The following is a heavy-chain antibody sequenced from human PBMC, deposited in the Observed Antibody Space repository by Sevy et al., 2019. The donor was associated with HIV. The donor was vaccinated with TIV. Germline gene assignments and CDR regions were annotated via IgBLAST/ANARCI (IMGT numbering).Heavy chain of an antibody. Sequence: GGSLRLSCAASGFTFSDHYMEWVRQAPGKGLEWVGRIGKKADSYTTEYAASVKGRLTISRDDSKNSLYLLMNSLKTVDTAVYYCATHAGIAAAGRVFDYWGQGTLVTVSS. CDR2: IGKKADSYTT. J-gene: IGHJ4*02. V-gene: IGHV3-72*01. CDR1: GFTFSDHY. CDR3: ATHAGIAAAGRVFDY. D-gene: IGHD6-13*01.